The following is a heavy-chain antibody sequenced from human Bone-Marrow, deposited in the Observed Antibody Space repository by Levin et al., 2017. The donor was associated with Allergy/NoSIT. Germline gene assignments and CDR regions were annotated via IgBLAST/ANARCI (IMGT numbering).Heavy chain of an antibody. D-gene: IGHD2-2*01. CDR3: ARGPEGYCTSTTCYDYFDY. CDR1: GGTFSSYV. V-gene: IGHV1-69*04. J-gene: IGHJ4*02. CDR2: IIPMLGTA. Sequence: VASVKVSCKASGGTFSSYVISWVRQAPGQGLEWMGRIIPMLGTANYAQKFQGRATITADKSTSTAHMELSSLRSEDTAVYYCARGPEGYCTSTTCYDYFDYWGQGTLVTVSS.